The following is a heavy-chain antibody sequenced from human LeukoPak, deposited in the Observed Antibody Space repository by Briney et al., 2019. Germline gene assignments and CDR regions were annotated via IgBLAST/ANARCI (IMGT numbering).Heavy chain of an antibody. CDR3: AKDRRYCTPNSCPYYFDY. CDR1: EFTFSTYA. CDR2: ISYDGSNK. Sequence: PGGSLRLSCAPSEFTFSTYAMDWVRQAPGKGLEWVAVISYDGSNKYYADSVKGRFTISRDNSKNTLYLQMDSLRAEDTAIYYCAKDRRYCTPNSCPYYFDYWGQGTLVTVSS. J-gene: IGHJ4*02. V-gene: IGHV3-30*18. D-gene: IGHD2-2*01.